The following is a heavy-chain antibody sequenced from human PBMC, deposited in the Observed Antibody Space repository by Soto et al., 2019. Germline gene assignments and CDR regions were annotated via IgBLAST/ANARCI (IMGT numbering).Heavy chain of an antibody. Sequence: SETLSLTCTVSGGSINSGGYYWSWIRQHPGKGLEWIGYIYYSGSTYYNPSLKSRVTISIDTSKNQFSLKLSSATAADTAVYYCARAQTIFGIITVFDYWGQGTLVTVSS. CDR3: ARAQTIFGIITVFDY. V-gene: IGHV4-31*03. CDR1: GGSINSGGYY. CDR2: IYYSGST. J-gene: IGHJ4*02. D-gene: IGHD3-3*01.